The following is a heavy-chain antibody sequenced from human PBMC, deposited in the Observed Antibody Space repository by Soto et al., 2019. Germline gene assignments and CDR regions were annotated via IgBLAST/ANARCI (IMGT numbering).Heavy chain of an antibody. CDR3: ARSIVVVTAADY. J-gene: IGHJ4*02. CDR2: INAGNGNT. V-gene: IGHV1-3*01. CDR1: GYTFTSYA. Sequence: QVQLVQSGAEVKKPGASVKVSCKACGYTFTSYAMHWLRQAPGHRLEWMGWINAGNGNTKYSQKFQGRVIITRDTSASTAYMERSSPRSEGTAVYYCARSIVVVTAADYWGQGTLVTVSS. D-gene: IGHD2-21*02.